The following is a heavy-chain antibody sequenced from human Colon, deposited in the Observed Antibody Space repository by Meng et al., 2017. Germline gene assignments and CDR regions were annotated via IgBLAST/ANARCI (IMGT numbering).Heavy chain of an antibody. CDR1: GFAFSRSG. CDR3: ARDYADSGVYNYFDP. J-gene: IGHJ5*02. D-gene: IGHD4-17*01. Sequence: QVRLLPSGGDVVLTGGSLRLSCVASGFAFSRSGMHWVRQAPGKGLECVAVIRYDGSNINYADSVKGRFTISRDNSKNTLSLQMNSLRVEDTAVYYCARDYADSGVYNYFDPWGQGTLVTVSS. V-gene: IGHV3-33*01. CDR2: IRYDGSNI.